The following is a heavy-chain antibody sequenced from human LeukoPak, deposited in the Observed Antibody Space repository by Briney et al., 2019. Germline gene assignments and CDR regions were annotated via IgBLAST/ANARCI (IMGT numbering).Heavy chain of an antibody. D-gene: IGHD3-3*01. CDR1: GGSISSGGYS. J-gene: IGHJ4*02. CDR3: ARTIFGVVRDYYASDY. CDR2: IYYSGST. Sequence: SETLSLTCTVSGGSISSGGYSWSWIRQHPGKGLEWIGYIYYSGSTYYNPSLKSRVTISVDTSKNQFSLKLSSVTAADTAVYYCARTIFGVVRDYYASDYWGQGTLVTVSS. V-gene: IGHV4-31*03.